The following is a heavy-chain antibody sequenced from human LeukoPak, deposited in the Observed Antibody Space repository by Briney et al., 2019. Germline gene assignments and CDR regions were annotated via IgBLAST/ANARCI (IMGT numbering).Heavy chain of an antibody. D-gene: IGHD4-17*01. Sequence: GASVKVSCKTSGYTFTDHYLYWVRQAPGQGPEWMGRISPDNGVTKIAQKFQGSVTMTRDTSINTIYMELGRLTGDDTAVYYCARKTTALDYWGQGTQISV. CDR3: ARKTTALDY. CDR2: ISPDNGVT. V-gene: IGHV1-2*06. CDR1: GYTFTDHY. J-gene: IGHJ4*02.